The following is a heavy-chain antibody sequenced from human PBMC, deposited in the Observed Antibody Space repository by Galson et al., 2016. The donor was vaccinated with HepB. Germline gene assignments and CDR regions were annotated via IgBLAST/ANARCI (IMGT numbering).Heavy chain of an antibody. CDR3: AKVSDFWTAYYFFDF. D-gene: IGHD3/OR15-3a*01. V-gene: IGHV4-59*01. J-gene: IGHJ4*02. Sequence: LSLTCSVSGGSITSSYWSWIRQPPGKGLEWVGYIFYSGSAYYNPSLKSRLTMSVDTSKNQFSLNLTSVTAADTAIYYCAKVSDFWTAYYFFDFWGQGALVTVSS. CDR2: IFYSGSA. CDR1: GGSITSSY.